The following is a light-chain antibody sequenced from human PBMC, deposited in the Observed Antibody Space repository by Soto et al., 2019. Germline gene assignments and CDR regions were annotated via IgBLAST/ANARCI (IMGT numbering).Light chain of an antibody. Sequence: DIQMTQSPSTLSASVGDRVTITCRASQSISSWLAWYQQKPGKAPKLLIYKASSLESGVPSRFSGSGSGTEFTLTISSLQPEDFATYFCLQHDSYPWTFGQGTKVDIK. V-gene: IGKV1-5*03. CDR2: KAS. CDR3: LQHDSYPWT. CDR1: QSISSW. J-gene: IGKJ1*01.